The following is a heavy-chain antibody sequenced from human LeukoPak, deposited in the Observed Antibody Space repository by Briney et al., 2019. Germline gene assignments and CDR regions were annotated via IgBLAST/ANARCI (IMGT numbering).Heavy chain of an antibody. V-gene: IGHV3-23*01. CDR2: ISGSGGST. J-gene: IGHJ4*02. CDR3: AKGSGDYYYGSGSYYTDY. D-gene: IGHD3-10*01. CDR1: GFTFSSYA. Sequence: GGSLRLSCAASGFTFSSYAMSWVRQAPGKGLEWVSAISGSGGSTYYADSVKGRFTISRDNSKNTLYLQMNSLRAEDTAVYYCAKGSGDYYYGSGSYYTDYWGQGPLVPVPS.